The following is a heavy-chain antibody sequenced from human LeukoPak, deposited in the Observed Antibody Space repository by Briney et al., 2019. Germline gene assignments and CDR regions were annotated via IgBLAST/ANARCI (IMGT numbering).Heavy chain of an antibody. D-gene: IGHD1-26*01. J-gene: IGHJ4*02. CDR1: AFTFDDYA. Sequence: GGSLTLSCAASAFTFDDYAMHWVRQAPGKGLEWVSLISGDGGSTYYADSVKGRFTISRYNSKNSLYLQMNSLRTEDTDLYYCAKARGSYPYFDYWGQGTLVTVSS. CDR2: ISGDGGST. CDR3: AKARGSYPYFDY. V-gene: IGHV3-43*02.